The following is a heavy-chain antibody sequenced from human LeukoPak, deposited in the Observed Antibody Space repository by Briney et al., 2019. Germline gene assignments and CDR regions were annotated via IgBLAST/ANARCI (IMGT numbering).Heavy chain of an antibody. J-gene: IGHJ4*02. V-gene: IGHV3-64D*06. CDR3: VIVRGYFDSSGSDY. D-gene: IGHD3-9*01. Sequence: GGALRLSCSASGFTFSSYTIHWVRQAPGKGLEFVSAITSNGGSAYYADSVKGRFTISRDNSKNTVYLQMSSLRAEDTAVYYCVIVRGYFDSSGSDYWGQGTLVTVSS. CDR2: ITSNGGSA. CDR1: GFTFSSYT.